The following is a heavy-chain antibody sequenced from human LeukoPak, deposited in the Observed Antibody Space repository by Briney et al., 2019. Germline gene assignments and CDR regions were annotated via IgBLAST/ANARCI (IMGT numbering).Heavy chain of an antibody. D-gene: IGHD2-15*01. CDR1: GFTFSSYS. V-gene: IGHV3-23*01. Sequence: GRSLRLSCAASGFTFSSYSMHWVRQAPEKGLEWVSSISGSGNRTYYADSVKGRFTISRDNSKNTLFLQMNSLRAEDTAVYYCAKNLYCGGGSCYPSALGMDVWGQGTTVTVSS. J-gene: IGHJ6*02. CDR2: ISGSGNRT. CDR3: AKNLYCGGGSCYPSALGMDV.